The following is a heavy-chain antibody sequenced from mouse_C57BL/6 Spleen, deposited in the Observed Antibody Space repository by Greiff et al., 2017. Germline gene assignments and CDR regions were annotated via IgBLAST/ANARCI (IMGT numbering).Heavy chain of an antibody. J-gene: IGHJ2*01. D-gene: IGHD4-1*01. CDR3: ASGANWEGFEY. V-gene: IGHV1-52*01. Sequence: QVQLQQPGAELVRPGSSVKLSCKASGYTFTSYWMHWVKQRPIQGLEWIGNIDPSDRVTHYNQKFKDKTTLTVDISSSTAYMQLSSLTSEDSAVYYCASGANWEGFEYWGQGTTLTVSS. CDR2: IDPSDRVT. CDR1: GYTFTSYW.